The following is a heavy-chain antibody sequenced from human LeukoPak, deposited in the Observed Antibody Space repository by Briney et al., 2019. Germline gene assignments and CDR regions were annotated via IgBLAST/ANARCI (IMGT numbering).Heavy chain of an antibody. CDR3: ARQMTSTRLFDS. Sequence: SGGSLRLSCVASGCIFSDHPFHWVRQSPDKGLEWVALIGSDGTKKYYADSVQGRFTVSRENSKNTLFLQMNTLRADDTAVYFCARQMTSTRLFDSWGQGTPVTVSS. CDR1: GCIFSDHP. D-gene: IGHD5/OR15-5a*01. CDR2: IGSDGTKK. V-gene: IGHV3-30*04. J-gene: IGHJ4*02.